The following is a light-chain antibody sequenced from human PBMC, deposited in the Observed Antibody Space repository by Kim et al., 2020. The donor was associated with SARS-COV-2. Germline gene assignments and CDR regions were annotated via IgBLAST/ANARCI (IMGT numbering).Light chain of an antibody. Sequence: SASVGDGVTITCRASQGISNYLAWYQQKPGEAPKLLIYAASTLQFGVSTRFSGSGSGTEFTLTISDLQPEDVATYYCQQYSNRWTFGQGTKVDIK. CDR1: QGISNY. CDR3: QQYSNRWT. V-gene: IGKV1-27*01. J-gene: IGKJ1*01. CDR2: AAS.